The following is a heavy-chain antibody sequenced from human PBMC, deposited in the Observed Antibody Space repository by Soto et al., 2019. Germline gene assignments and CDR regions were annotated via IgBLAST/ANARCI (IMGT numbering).Heavy chain of an antibody. V-gene: IGHV4-59*01. D-gene: IGHD4-17*01. J-gene: IGHJ3*02. CDR2: IYYSGST. CDR1: GGSISSYY. Sequence: QVQLQESGPGLVKPSETLSLTCTVSGGSISSYYWSWIRQTPGKGLEWIGYIYYSGSTNYNPSLKSRVTISVDSSKNQFSLKLTSVTAADTAVYYCARRYGYAFDIWGQGTMVTVSS. CDR3: ARRYGYAFDI.